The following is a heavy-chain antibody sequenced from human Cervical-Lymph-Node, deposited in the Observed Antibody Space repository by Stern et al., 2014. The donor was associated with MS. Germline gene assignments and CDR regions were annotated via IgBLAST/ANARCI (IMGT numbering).Heavy chain of an antibody. V-gene: IGHV3-13*01. CDR1: GFTFSSYD. D-gene: IGHD1-26*01. Sequence: EVQLVESGGGLVQPGGSLRLSCAASGFTFSSYDMHWVRQAKGQGLEWVSAIGTAGDTYYPGSVKGRFPISRENAKNSLYLQMNSLRAGDTAVYYCARDQGGSYFDYWGQGTLVTVSS. J-gene: IGHJ4*02. CDR3: ARDQGGSYFDY. CDR2: IGTAGDT.